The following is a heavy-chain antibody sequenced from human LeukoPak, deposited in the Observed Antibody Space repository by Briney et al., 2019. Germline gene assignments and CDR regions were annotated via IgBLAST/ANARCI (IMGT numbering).Heavy chain of an antibody. V-gene: IGHV1-2*02. Sequence: ASVKVSCKASEYTFSVYHIHWVRQAPGQGLEWMAWINPDSGDTNYAQKFQGRVTMTRDTSISTAYMEVSSLRSDDTAVYYCARDTAMVTYWFDPWGQGTLVTVSS. J-gene: IGHJ5*02. D-gene: IGHD5-18*01. CDR3: ARDTAMVTYWFDP. CDR1: EYTFSVYH. CDR2: INPDSGDT.